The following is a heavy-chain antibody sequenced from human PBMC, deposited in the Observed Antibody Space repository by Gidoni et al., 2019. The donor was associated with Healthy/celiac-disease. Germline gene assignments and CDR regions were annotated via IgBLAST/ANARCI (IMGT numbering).Heavy chain of an antibody. CDR2: NKSKTDGGTT. V-gene: IGHV3-15*01. CDR3: TTGRNLRYFDWLLDFDY. D-gene: IGHD3-9*01. CDR1: GFTFSNAW. Sequence: EVQLVESGGGLVKPGGSLRLSCAASGFTFSNAWMSWVRQGPGKGLEWVGRNKSKTDGGTTDYAAPVKGRFTISRDDSKNTLYLQMNSLKTEDTAVYYCTTGRNLRYFDWLLDFDYWGQGTLVTVSS. J-gene: IGHJ4*02.